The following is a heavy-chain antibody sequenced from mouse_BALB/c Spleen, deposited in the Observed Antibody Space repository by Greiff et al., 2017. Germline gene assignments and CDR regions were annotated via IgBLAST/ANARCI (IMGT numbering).Heavy chain of an antibody. Sequence: QVQLQQSGAELAKPGASVKMSCKASGYTFTSYWMHWVKQRPGQGLEWIGYINPSTGYTDYNQKFKDKATLTADKSSSTAYMQLSSLTSEDSAVYYCARYYARDYWGQGTTLTVSS. CDR3: ARYYARDY. CDR2: INPSTGYT. J-gene: IGHJ2*01. D-gene: IGHD1-1*02. V-gene: IGHV1-7*01. CDR1: GYTFTSYW.